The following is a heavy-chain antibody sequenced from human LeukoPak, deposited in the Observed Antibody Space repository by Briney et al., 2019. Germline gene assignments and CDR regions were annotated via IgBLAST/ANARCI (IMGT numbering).Heavy chain of an antibody. CDR1: GDSVSSNSGS. D-gene: IGHD6-6*01. V-gene: IGHV6-1*01. J-gene: IGHJ5*02. Sequence: SQTLSLTFAISGDSVSSNSGSWNWIRQSPSRGLEWLGRTYYRSKWYNDYAVSVKSRITINADTSKNQFSLQLSSVTAADTAVYYCQYSDSIAARPVTWGQGTLVTVSS. CDR2: TYYRSKWYN. CDR3: QYSDSIAARPVT.